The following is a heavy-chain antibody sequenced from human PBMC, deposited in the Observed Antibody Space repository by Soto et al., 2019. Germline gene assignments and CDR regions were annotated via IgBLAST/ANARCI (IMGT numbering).Heavy chain of an antibody. CDR1: GFTFSSYG. Sequence: QVQLVESGGGVVQPGRSLRLSCAASGFTFSSYGMHWVRQAPGKGLEWVAVISYDGSNKYYADSVKGRFTISRDNSKNTLYLQMNSLGAEDTAVYYCAKTSRYSYGYTGFDYWGQGTLVTVSS. D-gene: IGHD5-18*01. CDR3: AKTSRYSYGYTGFDY. J-gene: IGHJ4*02. V-gene: IGHV3-30*18. CDR2: ISYDGSNK.